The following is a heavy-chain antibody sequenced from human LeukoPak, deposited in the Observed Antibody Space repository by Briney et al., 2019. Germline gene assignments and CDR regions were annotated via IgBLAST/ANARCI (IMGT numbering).Heavy chain of an antibody. D-gene: IGHD1-1*01. CDR2: VHDSGST. CDR3: ARYRRDGAPYMMDV. Sequence: SETLSLTCTVSGGSINNYYWSWIRQSPGKGLEWIGFVHDSGSTNYNPSLNGRVTFSIDTSKNQFSLKLITVTAADRAVYYCARYRRDGAPYMMDVWGQGTTVTVSS. J-gene: IGHJ6*02. V-gene: IGHV4-59*01. CDR1: GGSINNYY.